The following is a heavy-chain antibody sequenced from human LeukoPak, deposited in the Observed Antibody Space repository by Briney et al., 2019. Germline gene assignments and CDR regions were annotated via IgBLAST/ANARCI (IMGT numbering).Heavy chain of an antibody. Sequence: SETLSLTCTVSGGSISSYYWSWIRQPAGKGLEWIGRIYTSGSTNYNPSLKSRVTMSVDTSKNQFSLKLSSVTAAATAVYYCARAGDYDILTGPSYNWFDPWGQGTLVTVSS. J-gene: IGHJ5*02. CDR3: ARAGDYDILTGPSYNWFDP. CDR1: GGSISSYY. V-gene: IGHV4-4*07. D-gene: IGHD3-9*01. CDR2: IYTSGST.